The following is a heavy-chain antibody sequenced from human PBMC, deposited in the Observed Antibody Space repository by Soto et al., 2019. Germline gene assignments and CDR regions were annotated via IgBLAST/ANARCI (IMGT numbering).Heavy chain of an antibody. CDR2: IYYSGST. Sequence: SEALSRPCTVSGGSISSSSYYWGWILQRPGMGLEWIGSIYYSGSTYYNPSLKSRVTISVDTSKNQFSLKLSSVTAADTAVYYCARQGTYDSSGYGMDVWGQGTTVTVSS. J-gene: IGHJ6*02. V-gene: IGHV4-39*01. D-gene: IGHD3-22*01. CDR3: ARQGTYDSSGYGMDV. CDR1: GGSISSSSYY.